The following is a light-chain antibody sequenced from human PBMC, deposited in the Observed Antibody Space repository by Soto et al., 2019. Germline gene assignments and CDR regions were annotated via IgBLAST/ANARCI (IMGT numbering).Light chain of an antibody. J-gene: IGLJ1*01. CDR2: EVS. Sequence: QSALTQPPSASGSPGQSVTISCTGTSSDVGGYNYVSWYQQHPGKAPKLVIYEVSKRPSGVPDRFSGSKSGNTASLTVSGLQAEDEADYYCSSYAGSNNFRVFGTGTKLTVL. V-gene: IGLV2-8*01. CDR3: SSYAGSNNFRV. CDR1: SSDVGGYNY.